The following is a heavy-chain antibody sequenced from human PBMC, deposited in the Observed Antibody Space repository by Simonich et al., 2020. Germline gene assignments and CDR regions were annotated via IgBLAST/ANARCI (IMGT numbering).Heavy chain of an antibody. CDR1: GYTFTGYY. CDR3: AREVLTGIFTFDY. Sequence: QVQLVQSGAEVKKPGASVKVSCKASGYTFTGYYMHWVRQAPGQGLDGMGWSNPNSGGTNDEQKFQGRGTMTRNTSSSTAYMELSRLRSDDTAVYYCAREVLTGIFTFDYWGQGTLVTVSS. V-gene: IGHV1-2*02. D-gene: IGHD7-27*01. CDR2: SNPNSGGT. J-gene: IGHJ4*02.